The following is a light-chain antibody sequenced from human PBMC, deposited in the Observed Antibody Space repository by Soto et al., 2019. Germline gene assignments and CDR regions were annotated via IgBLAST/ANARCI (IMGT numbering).Light chain of an antibody. CDR1: QSISSW. V-gene: IGKV1-5*03. Sequence: DIQMTQSPSTLSASVGDRVTITCRASQSISSWLAWYQQKPGKAPKLLIYKASSLESGVPSRFRGSGSGTKFTLPISTLQPDDLAPFYCQQYNSYPWTFGQGPRGDTK. J-gene: IGKJ1*01. CDR3: QQYNSYPWT. CDR2: KAS.